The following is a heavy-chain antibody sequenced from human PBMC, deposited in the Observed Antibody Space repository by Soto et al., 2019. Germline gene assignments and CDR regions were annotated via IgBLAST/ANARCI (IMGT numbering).Heavy chain of an antibody. D-gene: IGHD6-19*01. CDR1: GFTFSSYG. Sequence: PGGSLRLSCAASGFTFSSYGMHWVRQAPGKGLEWVAVIWYDGSNKYYADSVKGRFTISRDNSKNTLYLQMNSLRAEDTAVYYCATAPGIAVAGLPPDYWGQGTLVTVSS. J-gene: IGHJ4*02. CDR2: IWYDGSNK. V-gene: IGHV3-33*01. CDR3: ATAPGIAVAGLPPDY.